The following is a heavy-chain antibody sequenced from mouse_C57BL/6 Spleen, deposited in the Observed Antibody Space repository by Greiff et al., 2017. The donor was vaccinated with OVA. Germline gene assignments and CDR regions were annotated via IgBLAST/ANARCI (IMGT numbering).Heavy chain of an antibody. J-gene: IGHJ2*01. D-gene: IGHD2-1*01. V-gene: IGHV1-80*01. CDR1: GYAFSSYW. Sequence: QVQLKESGAELVKPGASVKISCKASGYAFSSYWMNWVKQRPGKGLEWIGQIYPGDGDTNYNGKFKGKATLTADKSSSTAYMQLSSLTSEDSAVDFCARGGNYADFDDWGQGTTRTVAS. CDR2: IYPGDGDT. CDR3: ARGGNYADFDD.